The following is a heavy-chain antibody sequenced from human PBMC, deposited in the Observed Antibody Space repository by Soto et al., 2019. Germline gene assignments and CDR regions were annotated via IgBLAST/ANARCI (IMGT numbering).Heavy chain of an antibody. V-gene: IGHV3-74*01. D-gene: IGHD6-19*01. CDR3: TRDRGWSLFDY. CDR2: INSDGSDT. CDR1: GFTFTSYW. J-gene: IGHJ4*02. Sequence: GGSLRLSCAASGFTFTSYWMYWVRQAPGKGLVWVSRINSDGSDTSYAASVKGRFTISRDNAKNTLYLQMNSLRAEDTAIYYCTRDRGWSLFDYWGQGAQVTVS.